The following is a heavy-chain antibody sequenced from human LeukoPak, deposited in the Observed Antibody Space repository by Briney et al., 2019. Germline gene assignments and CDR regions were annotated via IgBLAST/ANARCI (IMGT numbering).Heavy chain of an antibody. CDR1: GFTFSSYW. Sequence: GGSLRLSCAASGFTFSSYWMHWVRQAPGKGLVWVSRINSDGSSTSYADSVKGRFTISRDNAKNTLYLQMNSLRAEDTAVYYCARGGYSYGYVNYWGQGTLVTVSS. D-gene: IGHD5-18*01. V-gene: IGHV3-74*01. J-gene: IGHJ4*02. CDR2: INSDGSST. CDR3: ARGGYSYGYVNY.